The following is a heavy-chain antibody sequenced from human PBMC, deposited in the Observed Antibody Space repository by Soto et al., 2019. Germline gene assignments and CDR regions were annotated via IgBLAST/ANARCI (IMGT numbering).Heavy chain of an antibody. CDR1: GFTFSSYA. V-gene: IGHV3-30-3*01. D-gene: IGHD5-18*01. Sequence: QVQLVESGGGVVQPGRSLRLSCAASGFTFSSYAMHWVRQAPGKGLEWVAVISYDGSNKYYADSVKGRFTISRDNSKKTLYLQMNSLRAEDTAVYYCARVRRQLWWDGMDVWGQGTTVTVSS. J-gene: IGHJ6*02. CDR3: ARVRRQLWWDGMDV. CDR2: ISYDGSNK.